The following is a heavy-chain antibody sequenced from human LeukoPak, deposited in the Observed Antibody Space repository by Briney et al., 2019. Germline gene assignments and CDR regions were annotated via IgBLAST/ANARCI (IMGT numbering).Heavy chain of an antibody. D-gene: IGHD3-16*01. Sequence: ASVKVSCKASGYTFTGYGISWVRQAPGEGLGWMGWISAYNGNTNYAQKLQGRVTMTTDTSTSTAYMELRSLRSDDTAVYYCASPPTPPYHYWGQGTLVTVSS. J-gene: IGHJ4*02. CDR2: ISAYNGNT. V-gene: IGHV1-18*01. CDR1: GYTFTGYG. CDR3: ASPPTPPYHY.